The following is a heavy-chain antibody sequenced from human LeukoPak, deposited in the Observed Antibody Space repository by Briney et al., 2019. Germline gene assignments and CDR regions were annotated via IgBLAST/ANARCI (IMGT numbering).Heavy chain of an antibody. V-gene: IGHV3-30*18. CDR1: GFTFSSYG. Sequence: GGSLRLSCAASGFTFSSYGMHWVRQAPGKGLEWVAVISYDGSNKYYADSVKGRFTISRDNSKNTLYLQMNSLRAEDTAVYYCAKQHGRSGYEVNWFDPWGQGTLVTVSS. D-gene: IGHD5-12*01. J-gene: IGHJ5*02. CDR2: ISYDGSNK. CDR3: AKQHGRSGYEVNWFDP.